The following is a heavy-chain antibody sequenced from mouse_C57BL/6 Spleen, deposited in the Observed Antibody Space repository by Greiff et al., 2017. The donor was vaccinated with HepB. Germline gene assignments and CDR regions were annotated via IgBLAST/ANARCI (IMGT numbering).Heavy chain of an antibody. V-gene: IGHV14-1*01. J-gene: IGHJ3*01. CDR3: TFYYVYDSWFAY. Sequence: VQLQQSGAELVRPGASVKLSCKASGFNIKDYYMHWVKQRHEQGLEWIGRIDPEDGDTEYAPKFQGKATMTAYKSSNTAYLQLSSLTSEDTAVYYCTFYYVYDSWFAYCGQATLVTVSA. CDR2: IDPEDGDT. CDR1: GFNIKDYY. D-gene: IGHD2-2*01.